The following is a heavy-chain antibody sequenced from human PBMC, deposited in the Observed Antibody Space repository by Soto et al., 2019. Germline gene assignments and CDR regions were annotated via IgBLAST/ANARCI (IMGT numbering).Heavy chain of an antibody. J-gene: IGHJ4*02. CDR2: ISGSGGRT. V-gene: IGHV3-23*01. CDR3: AKEMLASTLADFFDY. Sequence: EVQLLESGGGLIQPGGSLRLSCEASGFTFSNYGMTWVRLAPGKGLEWVSTISGSGGRTFYADPVKGRFTISRDNSKNTLYLQMKSLSVEDTAVYYCAKEMLASTLADFFDYWGQGTLVTVSS. CDR1: GFTFSNYG. D-gene: IGHD3-16*01.